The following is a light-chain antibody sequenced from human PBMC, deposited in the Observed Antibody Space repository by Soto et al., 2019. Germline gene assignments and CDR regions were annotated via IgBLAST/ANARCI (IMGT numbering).Light chain of an antibody. CDR2: SNS. CDR1: SSNIGAGYA. V-gene: IGLV1-40*01. CDR3: HSYDISLSGGV. Sequence: QSVLTQPPSVSGAPGQKIIISCTGSSSNIGAGYAVHWYQQFPGTAPKLLIYSNSLRPSGVPDRFSGSTSGTSASLAITGLQAEDEADYYCHSYDISLSGGVFGGGTKVTVL. J-gene: IGLJ3*02.